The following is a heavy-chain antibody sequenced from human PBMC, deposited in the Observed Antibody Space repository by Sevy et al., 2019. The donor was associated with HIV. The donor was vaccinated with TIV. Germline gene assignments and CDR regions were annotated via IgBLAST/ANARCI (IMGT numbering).Heavy chain of an antibody. CDR1: GGPISSYY. Sequence: SETLSLTCSVSGGPISSYYWSWIRQPPGKRLEWIGYIHYSGSTNYNPSLNSRLTISVDTSKNQFSLRLTSVTAADNAVYYCARAPPVRSGDDSLNWFDPWGQGILVTVSS. CDR2: IHYSGST. V-gene: IGHV4-59*01. CDR3: ARAPPVRSGDDSLNWFDP. J-gene: IGHJ5*02. D-gene: IGHD5-12*01.